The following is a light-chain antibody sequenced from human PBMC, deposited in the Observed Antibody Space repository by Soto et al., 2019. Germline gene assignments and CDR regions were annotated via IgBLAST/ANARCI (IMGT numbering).Light chain of an antibody. V-gene: IGLV2-8*01. Sequence: QSALTQPPSASGSPGQSVTISCTGTSSDVGGYDYVSWYQQQSGKAPKLMIYEVTKRPSGVPDRFSGSKSGDTASLTVSGLQAEDEADYFCCSYAGTVAYVFGTGTKVTVL. CDR2: EVT. CDR1: SSDVGGYDY. J-gene: IGLJ1*01. CDR3: CSYAGTVAYV.